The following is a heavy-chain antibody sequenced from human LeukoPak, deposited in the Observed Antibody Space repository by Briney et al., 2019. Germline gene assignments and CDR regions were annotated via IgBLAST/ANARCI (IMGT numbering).Heavy chain of an antibody. CDR1: GGSISSSSYY. CDR2: IYYSGST. V-gene: IGHV4-39*01. D-gene: IGHD3-16*01. CDR3: ARVGGTSKWPAFEDY. J-gene: IGHJ4*02. Sequence: SETLSLTCTVSGGSISSSSYYWGWIRQPPGKGLEWIGSIYYSGSTYYNPSLKSRVTISVDTSKNQFSLKLSSVTAADTAVYYCARVGGTSKWPAFEDYWGQGTLVTVSS.